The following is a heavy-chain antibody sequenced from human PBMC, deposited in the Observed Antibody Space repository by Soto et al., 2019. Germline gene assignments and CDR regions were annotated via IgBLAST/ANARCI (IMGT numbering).Heavy chain of an antibody. J-gene: IGHJ3*02. CDR2: IVVGSGNT. V-gene: IGHV1-58*02. D-gene: IGHD3-10*01. CDR1: GFTFSSSG. Sequence: SVKVSCKASGFTFSSSGIHWVRQARGQRLEWIGWIVVGSGNTNYAQKFQERVTITRDVSTNTAYMELTSLRSEDTAVYYCARAHITMVRGVPAAFDIWGQGTMVTVSS. CDR3: ARAHITMVRGVPAAFDI.